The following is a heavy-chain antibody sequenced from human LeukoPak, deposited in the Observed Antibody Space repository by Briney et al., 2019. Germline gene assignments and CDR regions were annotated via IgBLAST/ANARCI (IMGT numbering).Heavy chain of an antibody. CDR3: AQDGGSGFDN. Sequence: GGSLRLSCAASGFTFTTSAVSWVGQAPGKGLEWVSSVSDTGDRTYYADSVKGPFTISRDNSKKTLYLHMYSLRADDPAVYYCAQDGGSGFDNRGQGALVTVSS. CDR2: VSDTGDRT. J-gene: IGHJ4*02. CDR1: GFTFTTSA. V-gene: IGHV3-23*01. D-gene: IGHD3-10*01.